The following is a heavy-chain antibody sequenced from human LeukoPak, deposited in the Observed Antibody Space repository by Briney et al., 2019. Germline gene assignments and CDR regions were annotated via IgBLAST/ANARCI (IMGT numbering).Heavy chain of an antibody. D-gene: IGHD1-26*01. CDR3: AKKVVVGATSPYSDFQD. V-gene: IGHV3-23*01. Sequence: GGSLRLSCVASGFTFSSYAMSWVRQAPGKGLEWVSAISGSGVATHYAGSVKGRSSISRDNSKNTLYLQMNSLRAEDTALYYCAKKVVVGATSPYSDFQDWGQGTLVTVSS. CDR2: ISGSGVAT. J-gene: IGHJ1*01. CDR1: GFTFSSYA.